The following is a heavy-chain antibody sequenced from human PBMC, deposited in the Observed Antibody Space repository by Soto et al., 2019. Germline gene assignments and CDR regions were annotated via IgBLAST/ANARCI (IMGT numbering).Heavy chain of an antibody. Sequence: QVQLVQSGAEVKKPGASVKVSCKASGYTFTSYGISWVRQAPGQGLEWMGWISAYNGNTNYAQKLQGRVTMTTDTSTSTAYMELRSLRSDDTAVYYCARDKNQRGYSYGYGDWFAPWGQGTLVTVSS. CDR2: ISAYNGNT. J-gene: IGHJ5*02. D-gene: IGHD5-18*01. V-gene: IGHV1-18*01. CDR3: ARDKNQRGYSYGYGDWFAP. CDR1: GYTFTSYG.